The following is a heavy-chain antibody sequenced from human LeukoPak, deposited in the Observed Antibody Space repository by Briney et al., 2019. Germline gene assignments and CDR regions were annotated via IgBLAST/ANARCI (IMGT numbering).Heavy chain of an antibody. D-gene: IGHD4-23*01. J-gene: IGHJ4*02. V-gene: IGHV3-23*01. CDR3: AKDLYGGNLCYFDY. CDR2: ISGSGGST. Sequence: GGSLRLSCAASGFTVSSNYMSWVRQAPGKGLEWVSAISGSGGSTYYADSVKGRFTISRDNSKNTLYLQMNSLRAEDTAVYYCAKDLYGGNLCYFDYWGQGTLVTVSS. CDR1: GFTVSSNY.